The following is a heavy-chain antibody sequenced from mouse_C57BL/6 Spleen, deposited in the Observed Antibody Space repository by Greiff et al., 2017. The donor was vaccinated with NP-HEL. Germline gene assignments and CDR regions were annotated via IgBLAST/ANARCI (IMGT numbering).Heavy chain of an antibody. Sequence: QVQLQQPGAELVRPGTSVKLSCKASGYTFTSYWMHWVKQRPGQGLEWIGVIDPSDSYTNYNQKFKGKATLTVDTSSSTAYMQLSSLTSEDSAGYYCASPYYGSSSYYFDYWGQGTTLTVSS. CDR2: IDPSDSYT. CDR1: GYTFTSYW. J-gene: IGHJ2*01. V-gene: IGHV1-59*01. D-gene: IGHD1-1*01. CDR3: ASPYYGSSSYYFDY.